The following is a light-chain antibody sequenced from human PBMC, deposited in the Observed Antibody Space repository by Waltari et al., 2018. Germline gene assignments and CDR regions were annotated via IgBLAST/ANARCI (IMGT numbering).Light chain of an antibody. J-gene: IGKJ1*01. Sequence: EIALTQSPGTLSLSPGVRSTLSCSASQNVSNSFLAWYQQKRGQAPRLLMYGASTCGYDIPDRFSGSGSGADFTLTINSLQREDFAVYYCQQYGDSPRTFGQGTRV. CDR3: QQYGDSPRT. V-gene: IGKV3-20*01. CDR2: GAS. CDR1: QNVSNSF.